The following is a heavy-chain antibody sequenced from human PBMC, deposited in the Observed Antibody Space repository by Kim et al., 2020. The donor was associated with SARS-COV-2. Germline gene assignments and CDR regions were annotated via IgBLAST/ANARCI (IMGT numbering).Heavy chain of an antibody. J-gene: IGHJ3*02. CDR3: ARACRIPALGAFDI. CDR2: IYYSGST. Sequence: SETLSLTCTVSGGSISSGGYYWSWIRQHPGKGLEWIGYIYYSGSTYYNPSLKSRVTISVDTSKNQFSLKLSSVTAADTAVYYCARACRIPALGAFDIWGQGTMVTVSS. D-gene: IGHD2-2*01. CDR1: GGSISSGGYY. V-gene: IGHV4-31*03.